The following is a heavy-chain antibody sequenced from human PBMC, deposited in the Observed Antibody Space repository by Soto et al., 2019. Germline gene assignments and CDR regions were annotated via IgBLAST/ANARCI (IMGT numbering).Heavy chain of an antibody. CDR3: TTVRGPWDCFDT. CDR1: GHSLSVSS. V-gene: IGHV1-24*01. J-gene: IGHJ4*02. D-gene: IGHD1-26*01. Sequence: QVQLVQSGAEVKKPGASVRVSCKISGHSLSVSSIHCVRQAPGKGLEWMGGIDPEDGETLYSDDFQGRLNMTEDTPTDTAYMELASLRSEDTAMYYCTTVRGPWDCFDTWVQGTLVTVSS. CDR2: IDPEDGET.